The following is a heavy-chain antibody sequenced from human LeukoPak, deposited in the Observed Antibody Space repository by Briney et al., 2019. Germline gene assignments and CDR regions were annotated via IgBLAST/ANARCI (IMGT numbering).Heavy chain of an antibody. CDR2: INAGNGNT. CDR1: GYTFTSYA. J-gene: IGHJ6*02. Sequence: ASVKVSCKASGYTFTSYAMHWVRQAPGQRLEWMGWINAGNGNTKYSQKFQGRVTMTRNTSISTAYMELSSLRSEDTAVYYCARGVPSSSSWFGSSDWLYYYYGMDVWGQGTTVTVSS. V-gene: IGHV1-3*01. CDR3: ARGVPSSSSWFGSSDWLYYYYGMDV. D-gene: IGHD6-13*01.